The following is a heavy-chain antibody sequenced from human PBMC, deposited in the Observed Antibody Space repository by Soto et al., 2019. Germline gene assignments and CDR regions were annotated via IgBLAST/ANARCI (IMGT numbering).Heavy chain of an antibody. J-gene: IGHJ6*02. D-gene: IGHD3-10*01. CDR3: ARDKGSGSYYFYGMDV. V-gene: IGHV1-2*02. Sequence: ASVKVSCKASGYTFTGYYMHWVRQAPGQGLEWMGWINPNSGGTNYAQKFQGRVTMTRDTSISTAYMELSRLRSDDTAVYYCARDKGSGSYYFYGMDVWGQGTTVTVSS. CDR2: INPNSGGT. CDR1: GYTFTGYY.